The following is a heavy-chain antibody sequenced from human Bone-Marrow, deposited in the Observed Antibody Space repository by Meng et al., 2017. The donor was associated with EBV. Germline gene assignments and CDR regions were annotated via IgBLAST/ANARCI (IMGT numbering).Heavy chain of an antibody. D-gene: IGHD4-11*01. CDR2: IIPIFGTA. J-gene: IGHJ5*02. CDR3: ARGDYGNYNLFDP. Sequence: FGAEVDEPGSSVKVYCHASVVTFSSYAIIWVRQAPGQGLEWMGGIIPIFGTANYAQKFQGRVTIPADDSTSTAYMELSSLISEDTAVYYCARGDYGNYNLFDPWGQGTLVTVSS. V-gene: IGHV1-69*01. CDR1: VVTFSSYA.